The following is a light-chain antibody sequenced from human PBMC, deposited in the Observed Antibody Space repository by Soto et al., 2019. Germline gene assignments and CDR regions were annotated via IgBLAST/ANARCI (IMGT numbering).Light chain of an antibody. V-gene: IGKV1-5*03. CDR1: QSISTW. Sequence: DIQMTQSPSTLSASVGDRVTITCLASQSISTWLAWYQQKPGKAPKLLIYKASFLQTGVPSRLSGSGSGTEFTLTISSLQPDDFATYYCQQYNSYPVNFGGGTKVEIK. J-gene: IGKJ4*01. CDR3: QQYNSYPVN. CDR2: KAS.